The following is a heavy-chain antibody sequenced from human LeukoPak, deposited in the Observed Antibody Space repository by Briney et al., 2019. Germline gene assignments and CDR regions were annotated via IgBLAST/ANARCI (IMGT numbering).Heavy chain of an antibody. V-gene: IGHV3-74*01. D-gene: IGHD4-23*01. J-gene: IGHJ4*02. CDR1: GFTFSSYW. CDR2: IASDGSST. CDR3: ARGRPHGNDY. Sequence: GGSLRPSCAASGFTFSSYWMNWVRQAPGKGLVWVSRIASDGSSTTYADSVKGRFSISRDNAKNTLYLQMNSLRVEDTAVYYCARGRPHGNDYWGQGTLVTVSS.